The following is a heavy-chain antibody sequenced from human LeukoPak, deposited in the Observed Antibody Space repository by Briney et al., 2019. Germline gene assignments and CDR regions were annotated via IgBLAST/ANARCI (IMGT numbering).Heavy chain of an antibody. Sequence: GGSLRLSCAASGFTDSNNYMTWVRQAPGKGLECVSVIYSGGSTYSADSVRGRFTISRDNSKNTVSLQMKSLRAEDKAVYYCARGVVGTAPYWYFDLWGRGTRLIVSS. CDR2: IYSGGST. D-gene: IGHD2-2*01. J-gene: IGHJ2*01. V-gene: IGHV3-53*01. CDR1: GFTDSNNY. CDR3: ARGVVGTAPYWYFDL.